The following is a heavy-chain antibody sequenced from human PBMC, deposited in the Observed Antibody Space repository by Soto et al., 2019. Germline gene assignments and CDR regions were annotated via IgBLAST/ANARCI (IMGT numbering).Heavy chain of an antibody. CDR1: GYTFTSYY. CDR2: INPSGGST. D-gene: IGHD4-17*01. V-gene: IGHV1-46*03. Sequence: ASVKVSCKASGYTFTSYYMHWVRQAPGQGLEWMGIINPSGGSTSYAQKFQGRVTMTRDTSTSTVYMELSSLRSEDTAVYYCARRKSDYGDYYYYYYMDVWGKGTTVTVSS. J-gene: IGHJ6*03. CDR3: ARRKSDYGDYYYYYYMDV.